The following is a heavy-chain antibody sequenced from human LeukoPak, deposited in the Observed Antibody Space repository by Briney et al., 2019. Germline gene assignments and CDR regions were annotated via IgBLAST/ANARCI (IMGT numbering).Heavy chain of an antibody. CDR2: ISGSGGTT. V-gene: IGHV3-23*01. D-gene: IGHD6-19*01. Sequence: PGGSLRLSCAASGFTFSSCAMSWVRQAPGKGLEWVSYISGSGGTTSYADSVKGRVTISRDNSKNTLYLQMNSLRAEDTAVYYCAKRDSSGSLPRLFDYWGQGTLVTVSS. CDR3: AKRDSSGSLPRLFDY. J-gene: IGHJ4*02. CDR1: GFTFSSCA.